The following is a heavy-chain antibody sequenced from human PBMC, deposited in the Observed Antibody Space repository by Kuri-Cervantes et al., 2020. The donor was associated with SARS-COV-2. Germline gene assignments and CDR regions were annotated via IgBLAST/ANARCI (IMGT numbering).Heavy chain of an antibody. V-gene: IGHV3-30-3*01. D-gene: IGHD4-11*01. CDR3: TREAYDYNMGFDS. CDR1: GFTFGDYA. Sequence: GGSLRLSCTASGFTFGDYAMSWVRQAPGKGLEWVAVVSYNGTNKYYADSVKGRFTISRDNSRNIVYLQMNSLRPEDTALYYCTREAYDYNMGFDSWGQGTLVTVSS. CDR2: VSYNGTNK. J-gene: IGHJ4*02.